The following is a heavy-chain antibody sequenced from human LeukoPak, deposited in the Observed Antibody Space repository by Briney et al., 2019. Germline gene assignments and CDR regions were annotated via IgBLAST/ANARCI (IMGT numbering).Heavy chain of an antibody. V-gene: IGHV3-30*18. J-gene: IGHJ4*02. CDR1: GFTFSSYG. Sequence: GGSLRLSCAASGFTFSSYGMHWVRQAPGKGLEWVAVISYDGSNKYYADSVKGRFTISRDNSKNTLYLQMNSLRAEDTAAYYCAKDGIKLRKMIVAYYWGQGTLVTVSS. D-gene: IGHD3-22*01. CDR2: ISYDGSNK. CDR3: AKDGIKLRKMIVAYY.